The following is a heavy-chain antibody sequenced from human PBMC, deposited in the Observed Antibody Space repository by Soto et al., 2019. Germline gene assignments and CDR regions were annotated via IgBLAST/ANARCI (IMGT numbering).Heavy chain of an antibody. CDR3: ARRGVVPAARFDP. Sequence: SETLSLTCAVSGGSISSGGYSWSWIRQPPGKGLEWIGYIYHSGSTYYNPSLKSRVTISVDRSKNQFSLKLSSVTAADTAVYYCARRGVVPAARFDPWGQGTLVTVSS. CDR2: IYHSGST. J-gene: IGHJ5*02. V-gene: IGHV4-30-2*01. CDR1: GGSISSGGYS. D-gene: IGHD2-2*01.